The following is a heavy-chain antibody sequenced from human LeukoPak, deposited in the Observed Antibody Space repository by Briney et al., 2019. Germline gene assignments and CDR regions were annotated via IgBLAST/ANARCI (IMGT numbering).Heavy chain of an antibody. J-gene: IGHJ4*02. V-gene: IGHV1-18*01. CDR1: GYTFTSYG. CDR3: ARAYDILTGYYTQRPIADY. D-gene: IGHD3-9*01. CDR2: ISAYNGNT. Sequence: ASVKVSCKASGYTFTSYGISWVRQAPGQGLEWMGWISAYNGNTNYAQKLQGRVTMTTDTSTSTAYMELRSLRSDDTAVYYCARAYDILTGYYTQRPIADYWGQGTLVTVSS.